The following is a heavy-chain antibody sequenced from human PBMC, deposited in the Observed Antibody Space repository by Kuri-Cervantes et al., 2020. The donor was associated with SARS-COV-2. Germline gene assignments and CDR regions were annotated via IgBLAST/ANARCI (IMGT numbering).Heavy chain of an antibody. V-gene: IGHV3-48*02. D-gene: IGHD3-22*01. CDR2: ISSSSSTI. CDR1: GFTLSSYS. J-gene: IGHJ4*02. Sequence: GESLKISCAASGFTLSSYSMNWVRQAPGKGLEWVSYISSSSSTIYYADSVKGRFTISRDNAKNSLYLQMNSLRDEDTAVYYCARGSNYYDSSGYYSWGQGTLVTVSS. CDR3: ARGSNYYDSSGYYS.